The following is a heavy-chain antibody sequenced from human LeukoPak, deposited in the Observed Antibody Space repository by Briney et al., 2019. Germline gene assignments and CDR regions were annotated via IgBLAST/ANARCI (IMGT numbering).Heavy chain of an antibody. CDR3: ARSYLYAFDI. J-gene: IGHJ3*02. V-gene: IGHV3-21*01. CDR1: GFTFSTYT. Sequence: GGSLRLSCAASGFTFSTYTMNWVRQAPGKGLEWVSSISTSGGYLYYADSVKGRFTTSRDNAKNSLYLQMNSLRAEDTAVYYCARSYLYAFDIWGQGTKGTVFS. D-gene: IGHD1-26*01. CDR2: ISTSGGYL.